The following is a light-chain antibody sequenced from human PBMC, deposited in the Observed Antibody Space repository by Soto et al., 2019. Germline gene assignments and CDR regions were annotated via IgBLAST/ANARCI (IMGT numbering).Light chain of an antibody. CDR2: EVS. CDR1: SSDIGAYNS. Sequence: QSVLTQPASVSGSPGQSIPISCTGTSSDIGAYNSVSWYQQYPGRAPKLMIYEVSNRPSGVSARFSASKSGNTASLTISGLQAEDEADYYCNSRGGSRPYYVFGTGTKLTVL. J-gene: IGLJ1*01. V-gene: IGLV2-14*01. CDR3: NSRGGSRPYYV.